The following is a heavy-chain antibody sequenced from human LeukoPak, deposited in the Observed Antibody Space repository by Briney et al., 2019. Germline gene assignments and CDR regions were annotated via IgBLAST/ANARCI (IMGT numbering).Heavy chain of an antibody. Sequence: SVKVSSKASGGTFSSYAISWVRQAPGQGLEWMGGIIPIFGTANYAQKFQGRVTITTDESTSTAYMGLSSLRSEDTAVYYCAVDFWSGYYTGQSFDYWGQGTLVTVSS. J-gene: IGHJ4*02. V-gene: IGHV1-69*05. CDR2: IIPIFGTA. D-gene: IGHD3-3*01. CDR1: GGTFSSYA. CDR3: AVDFWSGYYTGQSFDY.